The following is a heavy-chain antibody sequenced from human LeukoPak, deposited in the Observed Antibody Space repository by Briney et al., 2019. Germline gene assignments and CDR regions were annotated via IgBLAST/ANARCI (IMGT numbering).Heavy chain of an antibody. Sequence: ASVKVSCKASGYIFTNYYMHWLRQAPGQGFEWVGLINPTGGSTTYAQKFQGRVTMTRDTSTTTVYMEVSSLRSEDTAVYYCARAGYDSSGYYSYWGQGTLVTVSS. CDR1: GYIFTNYY. V-gene: IGHV1-46*01. CDR2: INPTGGST. CDR3: ARAGYDSSGYYSY. D-gene: IGHD3-22*01. J-gene: IGHJ4*02.